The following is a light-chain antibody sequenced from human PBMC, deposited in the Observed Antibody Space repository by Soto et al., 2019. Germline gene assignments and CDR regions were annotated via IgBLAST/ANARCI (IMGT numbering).Light chain of an antibody. CDR3: QQYGSSPPIT. J-gene: IGKJ5*01. CDR2: DAS. Sequence: EIVLTQSPGTLSLSPGERATLSCRASQSVSSSYLAWYQQKPGQAPRLLIYDASSRATGIPDRFSGSGSGTHFTLTISRLEPEDFAVYYCQQYGSSPPITFGQGTRLEIK. V-gene: IGKV3-20*01. CDR1: QSVSSSY.